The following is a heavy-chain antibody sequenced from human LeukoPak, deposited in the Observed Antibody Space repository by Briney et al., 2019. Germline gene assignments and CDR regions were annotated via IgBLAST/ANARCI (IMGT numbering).Heavy chain of an antibody. CDR1: GYSFTSYW. D-gene: IGHD3-10*01. CDR3: ATRYYYGSASYLWFDP. V-gene: IGHV5-51*01. CDR2: IYPGDSDT. J-gene: IGHJ5*02. Sequence: GESLKISCKGSGYSFTSYWIGWVRQMPGKGLEWMGIIYPGDSDTRYSPSFQGQVTISADKSISTAYLQWSSLKASDTAVYYCATRYYYGSASYLWFDPWGQGTLVTVSS.